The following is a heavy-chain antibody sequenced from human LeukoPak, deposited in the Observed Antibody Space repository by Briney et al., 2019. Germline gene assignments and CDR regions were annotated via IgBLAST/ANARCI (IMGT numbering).Heavy chain of an antibody. Sequence: PGGSLRLSCAASGFTVSSDYMSWVRQAPGKGLEWVSIIYSAGSTYYADSVKGRFTISRDNSKNTLYLQMNSLRAEDTAVYYCARDRVVAATRYYYGMDVWGQGTTVTVSS. V-gene: IGHV3-53*01. J-gene: IGHJ6*02. CDR3: ARDRVVAATRYYYGMDV. CDR2: IYSAGST. D-gene: IGHD2-15*01. CDR1: GFTVSSDY.